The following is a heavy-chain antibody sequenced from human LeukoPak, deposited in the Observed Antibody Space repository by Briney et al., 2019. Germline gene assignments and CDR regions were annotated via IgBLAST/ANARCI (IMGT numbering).Heavy chain of an antibody. CDR1: GYTFTGYY. CDR2: IDPNSGGT. V-gene: IGHV1-2*02. Sequence: ASVKVSCKASGYTFTGYYIHWVRQAPGQGLEWMGWIDPNSGGTKYAQKFQGRVTMTRDTSISTAYMELSRLRSDDTAMYYCARAIPAVGIDWFDPWGQGTLVIVSS. CDR3: ARAIPAVGIDWFDP. D-gene: IGHD6-13*01. J-gene: IGHJ5*02.